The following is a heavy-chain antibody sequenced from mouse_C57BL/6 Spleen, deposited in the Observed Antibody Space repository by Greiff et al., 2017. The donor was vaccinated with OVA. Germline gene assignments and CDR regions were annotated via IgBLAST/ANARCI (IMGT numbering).Heavy chain of an antibody. Sequence: QVQLQQSGAELMKPGASVKLSCKATGYTFTGYWIEWVKQRPGHGLEWIGEILPGSGSTNYNEKFKGKATFTADTSSNTAYMQLSSLTTEDSAIYYCARSEDLLRYLYYAMDYWGQGTSVTVSS. V-gene: IGHV1-9*01. J-gene: IGHJ4*01. CDR2: ILPGSGST. D-gene: IGHD1-1*01. CDR1: GYTFTGYW. CDR3: ARSEDLLRYLYYAMDY.